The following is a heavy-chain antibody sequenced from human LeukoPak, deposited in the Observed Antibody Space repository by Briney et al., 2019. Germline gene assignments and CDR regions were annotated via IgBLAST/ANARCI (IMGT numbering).Heavy chain of an antibody. CDR3: ARVGWLQLNLDY. CDR1: GFTFSSYS. D-gene: IGHD5-24*01. J-gene: IGHJ4*02. CDR2: ISSSSSYI. Sequence: PGGSLRLSCAASGFTFSSYSMNWVRQAPGKGLEWVSSISSSSSYIYYADSVKGRFTITRDNAKNSLYLQMNSLRAEDTAVYYCARVGWLQLNLDYWGQGTLVTVSS. V-gene: IGHV3-21*01.